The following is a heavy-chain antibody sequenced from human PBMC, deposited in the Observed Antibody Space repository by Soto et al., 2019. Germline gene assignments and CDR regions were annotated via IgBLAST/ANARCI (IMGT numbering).Heavy chain of an antibody. Sequence: GGSLRLSCAASGFTFSSYAMSWVRQAPGKGLEWVSAISGSGGSTYYADSVKGRFTISRDNSKNTLYLQMNSLRAEDTAVYYCAKEGNRGITIFGVVIRHNWFDPWGQGTLVTVSS. CDR1: GFTFSSYA. D-gene: IGHD3-3*01. J-gene: IGHJ5*02. V-gene: IGHV3-23*01. CDR3: AKEGNRGITIFGVVIRHNWFDP. CDR2: ISGSGGST.